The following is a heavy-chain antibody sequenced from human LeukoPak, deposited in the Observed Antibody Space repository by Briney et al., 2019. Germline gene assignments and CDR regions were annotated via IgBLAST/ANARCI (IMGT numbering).Heavy chain of an antibody. V-gene: IGHV1-24*01. J-gene: IGHJ4*02. CDR3: ATGTIYCSSCSDDY. D-gene: IGHD2-2*01. CDR2: FDPDDGET. Sequence: ASVKASCKVSGHSLTELSMHWVRQAPGKGLEGLGGFDPDDGETPLFAQKFQGRASLTEDTSTDTAYMELSSLSSEDTAVYYCATGTIYCSSCSDDYWGQGPLVTVSS. CDR1: GHSLTELS.